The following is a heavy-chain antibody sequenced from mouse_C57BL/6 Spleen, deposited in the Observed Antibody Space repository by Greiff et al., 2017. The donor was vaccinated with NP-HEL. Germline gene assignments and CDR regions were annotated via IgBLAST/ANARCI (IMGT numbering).Heavy chain of an antibody. CDR2: INYDGSST. CDR3: ARGNWDVGYFDY. CDR1: GFTFSDYY. D-gene: IGHD4-1*01. Sequence: DVQLVESEGGLVQPGSSMKLSCTASGFTFSDYYMAWVRQVPEKGLEWVANINYDGSSTYYLDSLKSRFIISRDNAKNILYLQMSSLKSEDTATYYCARGNWDVGYFDYWGQGTTLTVSS. V-gene: IGHV5-16*01. J-gene: IGHJ2*01.